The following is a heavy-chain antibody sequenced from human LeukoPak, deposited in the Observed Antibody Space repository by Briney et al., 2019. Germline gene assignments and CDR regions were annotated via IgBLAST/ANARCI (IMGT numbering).Heavy chain of an antibody. D-gene: IGHD2/OR15-2a*01. CDR3: ARHRSEGFYPLDS. Sequence: SETLSLTCAVSGGSISNTNWGSWVRQPPGKGLEWIEEISHSGNTNYNPSLKSRVAISVDNSKNQFSLKVTSVTAADTAVYYCARHRSEGFYPLDSWGQGALVTVS. V-gene: IGHV4-4*02. J-gene: IGHJ4*02. CDR2: ISHSGNT. CDR1: GGSISNTNW.